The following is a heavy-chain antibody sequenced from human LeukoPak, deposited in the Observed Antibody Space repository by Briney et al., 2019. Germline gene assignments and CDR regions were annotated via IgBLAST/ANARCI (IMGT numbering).Heavy chain of an antibody. CDR1: GFTFSSYS. CDR3: ARSQLLSYGMDV. D-gene: IGHD2-2*01. V-gene: IGHV3-21*01. CDR2: ISSSSSYI. J-gene: IGHJ6*02. Sequence: PGGSLRLSCAASGFTFSSYSMNWVRQAPGKGLEWVSSISSSSSYIYYADSVKGRFTISRDNAKNSLYLQMYSLRAEDTAVYYCARSQLLSYGMDVWGQGTTVTVSS.